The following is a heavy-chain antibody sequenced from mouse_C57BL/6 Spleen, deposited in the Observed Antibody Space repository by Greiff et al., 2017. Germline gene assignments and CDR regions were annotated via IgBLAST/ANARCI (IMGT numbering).Heavy chain of an antibody. CDR1: GYTFTDYY. Sequence: VQLQQSGPVLVKPGASVKMSCKASGYTFTDYYMNWVKQSHGKSLEWIGVINPYNGGTSYNQKFKGKATLTVDKSSSTAYMELNSLTSEDSAVYYCARSCMVTTSYYYAMDYWGQGTSVTVSS. CDR2: INPYNGGT. CDR3: ARSCMVTTSYYYAMDY. V-gene: IGHV1-19*01. J-gene: IGHJ4*01. D-gene: IGHD2-2*01.